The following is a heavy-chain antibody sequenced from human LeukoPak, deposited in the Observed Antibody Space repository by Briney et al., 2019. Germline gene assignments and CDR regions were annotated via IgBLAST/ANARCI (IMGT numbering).Heavy chain of an antibody. CDR1: GFTFSNYW. CDR3: ARDKTVGASKFDY. Sequence: GGSLRLSCAVSGFTFSNYWMSWVRQAPGKGLEWVAHIKQDESEKYYVDSVKGRFTISRDNAKNSLYLQMNSLRAEDTAIYYCARDKTVGASKFDYWGRGTLVTISS. J-gene: IGHJ4*02. D-gene: IGHD1-26*01. V-gene: IGHV3-7*01. CDR2: IKQDESEK.